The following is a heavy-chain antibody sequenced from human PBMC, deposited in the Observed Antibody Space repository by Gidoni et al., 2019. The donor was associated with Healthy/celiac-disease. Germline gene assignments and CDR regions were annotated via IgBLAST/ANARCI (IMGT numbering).Heavy chain of an antibody. J-gene: IGHJ3*02. V-gene: IGHV4-59*08. CDR3: AYYYAPHDAFDI. Sequence: QVQLQESGPGLVKPSETLSLTCTVSGGSISSYYWRWIRQPPGKGLDWIGYIYYSGSTNYNPSLKSRVTISVDTSKNQFSLKLSSVTAADTAVYYCAYYYAPHDAFDIWGQGTMVTVSS. D-gene: IGHD3-10*01. CDR2: IYYSGST. CDR1: GGSISSYY.